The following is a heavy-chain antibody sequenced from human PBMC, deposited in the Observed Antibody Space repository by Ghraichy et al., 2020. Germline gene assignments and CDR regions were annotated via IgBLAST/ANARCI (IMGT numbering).Heavy chain of an antibody. J-gene: IGHJ4*02. Sequence: TLSLTCTVSGGSISSSSYYWGWIRQPPGKGLEWIGSIYYSGSTYYNPSLKSRVTISVDTSKNQFSLKLSSVTAADTAVYYCAGKENPYNWNYVRDYWGQGTLVTVSS. V-gene: IGHV4-39*07. D-gene: IGHD1-7*01. CDR1: GGSISSSSYY. CDR3: AGKENPYNWNYVRDY. CDR2: IYYSGST.